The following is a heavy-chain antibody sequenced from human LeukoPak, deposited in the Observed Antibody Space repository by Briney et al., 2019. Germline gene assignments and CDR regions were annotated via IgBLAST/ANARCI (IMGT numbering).Heavy chain of an antibody. Sequence: GGSLRLSCAASGFTFSSYSMNWVRQAPGKGLEWVGRIKSKTDGGTTDYAAPVKGRFTISRDDSKNTLYLQMNSLKTEDTAVYYCTTSAPIVATILYWGQGTLVTVSS. CDR3: TTSAPIVATILY. D-gene: IGHD5-12*01. J-gene: IGHJ4*02. CDR2: IKSKTDGGTT. V-gene: IGHV3-15*01. CDR1: GFTFSSYS.